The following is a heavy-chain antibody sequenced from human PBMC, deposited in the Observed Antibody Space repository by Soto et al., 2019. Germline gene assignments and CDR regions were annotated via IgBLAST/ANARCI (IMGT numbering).Heavy chain of an antibody. CDR3: ARVKDSDAIDI. V-gene: IGHV4-4*02. CDR2: IHHRGSI. J-gene: IGHJ3*02. Sequence: PSETLSLTCAVSSGSISSINWWSWVRQPPGKGLEWIGEIHHRGSINYSPSLSSRLTISVDKSKNQFSLNLSSVTAADTAVYYCARVKDSDAIDIWGKGTTVTVSS. CDR1: SGSISSINW. D-gene: IGHD2-21*02.